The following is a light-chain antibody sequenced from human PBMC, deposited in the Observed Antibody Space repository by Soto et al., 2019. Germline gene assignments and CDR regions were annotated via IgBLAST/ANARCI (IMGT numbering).Light chain of an antibody. V-gene: IGLV1-44*01. Sequence: QPVLTQPPSASGTPGQRVTISCSGSSSNIGSNTVNWYQQHPGTAPTLLIYYNNQRPSGVPDRFSGSKSGTSASLAISGLQSEDEAHYYCAAWDDSLYGWVFGGGTKLTVL. CDR2: YNN. J-gene: IGLJ3*02. CDR3: AAWDDSLYGWV. CDR1: SSNIGSNT.